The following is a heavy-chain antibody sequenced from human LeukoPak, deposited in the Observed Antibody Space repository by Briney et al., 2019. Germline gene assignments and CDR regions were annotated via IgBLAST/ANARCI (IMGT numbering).Heavy chain of an antibody. CDR2: ISSSSSTI. CDR3: AGGATIPY. Sequence: GGSLRLSCAASGFTFSSYSMNWVRQPPAKGREGVSYISSSSSTIYCPDSVKGRFTISRDNAKNSLYLEMNSLRAEDTAVYYCAGGATIPYWGQGTLVTVSS. V-gene: IGHV3-48*01. CDR1: GFTFSSYS. D-gene: IGHD5-12*01. J-gene: IGHJ4*02.